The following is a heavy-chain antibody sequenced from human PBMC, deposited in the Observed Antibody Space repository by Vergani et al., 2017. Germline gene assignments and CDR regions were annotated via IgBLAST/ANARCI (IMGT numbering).Heavy chain of an antibody. V-gene: IGHV1-18*01. CDR1: GYTFTSYG. Sequence: QVQLVPSGAEVKTPGASVQVSCKASGYTFTSYGISWVRQAPGQGLEWMGWISAYKGKTNYAQKLQGRVTMTTDTATSTAYMELRILRSDDTAVYYCARDQGIVVVPAALWVWGKGTTVTVSS. CDR2: ISAYKGKT. CDR3: ARDQGIVVVPAALWV. J-gene: IGHJ6*04. D-gene: IGHD2-2*01.